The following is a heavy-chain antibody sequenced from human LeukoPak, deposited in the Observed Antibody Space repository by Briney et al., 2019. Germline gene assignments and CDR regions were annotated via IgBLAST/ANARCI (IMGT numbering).Heavy chain of an antibody. V-gene: IGHV1-69*02. J-gene: IGHJ6*02. Sequence: SVKVSCKASGGTFSSYTISWVRQAPGQGLEWMGRIIPILGIANYAQKFQGRVTITADKSTSTAYMELGSLRSEDTAVYYCARPAVVVPAAIQRGYYYGMDVWGQGTTVTVSS. CDR3: ARPAVVVPAAIQRGYYYGMDV. CDR2: IIPILGIA. CDR1: GGTFSSYT. D-gene: IGHD2-2*02.